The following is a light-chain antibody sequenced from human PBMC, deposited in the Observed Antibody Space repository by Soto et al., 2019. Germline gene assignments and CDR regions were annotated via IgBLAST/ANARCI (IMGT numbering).Light chain of an antibody. J-gene: IGKJ1*01. Sequence: EIVLTQSPGILSLSPGERATLSCRASQTVNSNYLAWYQQRRGQAPRLLIYGASSRATGIPDRFSGSGSGTDFTLTISSLEPADFAVYFCQQDGRAPRTFGQGTKVEIK. V-gene: IGKV3-20*01. CDR2: GAS. CDR3: QQDGRAPRT. CDR1: QTVNSNY.